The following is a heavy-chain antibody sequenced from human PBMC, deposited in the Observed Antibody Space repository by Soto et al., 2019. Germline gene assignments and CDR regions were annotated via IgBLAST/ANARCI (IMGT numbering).Heavy chain of an antibody. CDR2: TYYRSKWYN. CDR1: GDSVSSTSAA. J-gene: IGHJ4*02. V-gene: IGHV6-1*01. CDR3: ARDRAAAGPSNFDY. Sequence: QVQLQQSGPGLVKPSQTLSLTCAISGDSVSSTSAAWNWIRQSPSRGLEWLGRTYYRSKWYNDYAVSVKSRITINPDTSKNQFSLQLTSVSPGDTAVYYCARDRAAAGPSNFDYWGQGILVTVSS. D-gene: IGHD6-25*01.